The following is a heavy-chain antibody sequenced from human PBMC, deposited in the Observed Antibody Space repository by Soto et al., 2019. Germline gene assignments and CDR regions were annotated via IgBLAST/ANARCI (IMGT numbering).Heavy chain of an antibody. D-gene: IGHD3-9*01. J-gene: IGHJ5*02. V-gene: IGHV4-28*01. CDR1: GYSISSSNW. CDR2: IYYSGST. Sequence: SETLSLTCAVSGYSISSSNWWGWIRQPPGKGLEWIGYIYYSGSTYYNPSLKSRVTMSVDTSKNQFSLKLSSVTAVDTAVYYCARSTYDILTANWFDPWGQGTLVTVSS. CDR3: ARSTYDILTANWFDP.